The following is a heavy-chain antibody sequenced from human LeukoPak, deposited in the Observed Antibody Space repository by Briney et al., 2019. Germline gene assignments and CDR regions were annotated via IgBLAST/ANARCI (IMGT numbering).Heavy chain of an antibody. CDR1: GYTLTGYY. V-gene: IGHV1-2*02. D-gene: IGHD3-10*01. CDR2: IHPHTSGT. Sequence: ASVKVSCTASGYTLTGYYLHWVRQAPGQGLEWMGWIHPHTSGTKYAQKFQGRVTMTRDTSITTVYMELSRLTSDDTAVYYCARVEYYGSGSLMYYFDYWGQGALVTVSS. J-gene: IGHJ4*02. CDR3: ARVEYYGSGSLMYYFDY.